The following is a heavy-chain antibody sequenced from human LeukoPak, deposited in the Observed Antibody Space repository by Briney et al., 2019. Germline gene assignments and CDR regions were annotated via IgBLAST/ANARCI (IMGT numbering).Heavy chain of an antibody. J-gene: IGHJ4*02. CDR1: GGTFSSYA. Sequence: ASVKVSCKASGGTFSSYAISWVRQAPGQGLEWMGWISAYNGNTNYAQKLQGRVTMTTDTSTSTAYMELRSLRSDDTAVYYCARDNSPAVGATTRIGSPGNYWGQGTLVTVSS. CDR3: ARDNSPAVGATTRIGSPGNY. D-gene: IGHD1-26*01. V-gene: IGHV1-18*01. CDR2: ISAYNGNT.